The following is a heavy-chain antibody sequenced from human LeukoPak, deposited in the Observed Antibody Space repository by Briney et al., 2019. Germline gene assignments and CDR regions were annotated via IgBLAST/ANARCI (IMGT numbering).Heavy chain of an antibody. V-gene: IGHV3-11*01. CDR2: ISSSGSTI. D-gene: IGHD4-17*01. CDR1: GFTFSNYG. J-gene: IGHJ6*02. CDR3: ARGSREEGDYEYYYYYGMDV. Sequence: PGGSLRLSCAASGFTFSNYGMSWIRQAPGKGLEWVSYISSSGSTIYYADSVKGRFTISRDNAKNSLYLQMNSLRAEDTAVYYCARGSREEGDYEYYYYYGMDVWGQGTTVTVSS.